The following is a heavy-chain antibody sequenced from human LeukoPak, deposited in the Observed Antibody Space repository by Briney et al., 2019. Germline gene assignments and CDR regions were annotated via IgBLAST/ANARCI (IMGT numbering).Heavy chain of an antibody. Sequence: SETLSLTCAVYGGSFSGYYWSWIRQPPGKGLEWIGEINHSGSSKYNSSLKSRVTISVDTSKNQFSLKLSSVTAADTAVYYCARMGRRSRITYSSGWYGRTYYFDYWGQGTLVTVSS. V-gene: IGHV4-34*01. CDR1: GGSFSGYY. D-gene: IGHD6-19*01. J-gene: IGHJ4*02. CDR2: INHSGSS. CDR3: ARMGRRSRITYSSGWYGRTYYFDY.